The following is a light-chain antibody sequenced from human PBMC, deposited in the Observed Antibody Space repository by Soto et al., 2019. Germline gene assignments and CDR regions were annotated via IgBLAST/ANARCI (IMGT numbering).Light chain of an antibody. J-gene: IGKJ1*01. Sequence: EIMLTQSPGTLSLSPGERATLSCRASQSISNTYLVWYQQNPGQAPRLLIYGASSRASGIPDRFSGSGSGTDFTLTINRLEPEDFAVYYCQQYISSPRTFGQGTKVDIK. CDR1: QSISNTY. CDR2: GAS. CDR3: QQYISSPRT. V-gene: IGKV3-20*01.